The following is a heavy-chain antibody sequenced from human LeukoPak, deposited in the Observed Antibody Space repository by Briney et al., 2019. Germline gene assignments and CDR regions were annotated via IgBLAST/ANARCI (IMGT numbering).Heavy chain of an antibody. J-gene: IGHJ5*02. Sequence: SETLSLTCTVSGGSISSGDYYWSWIRQPPGKGLEWIGEINHSGSTNYNPSLKSRVTISVDTSKNQFSLKLSSVTAADTAVYYCARGTPKYCSGGSCYGWPRGPWFDPWGQGTLVTVSS. CDR2: INHSGST. CDR1: GGSISSGDYY. V-gene: IGHV4-30-4*01. CDR3: ARGTPKYCSGGSCYGWPRGPWFDP. D-gene: IGHD2-15*01.